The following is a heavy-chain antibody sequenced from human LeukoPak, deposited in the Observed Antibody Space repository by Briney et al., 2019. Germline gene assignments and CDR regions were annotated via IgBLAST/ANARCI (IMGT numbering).Heavy chain of an antibody. Sequence: PGGSQRLSCAASGFIFSSYGMHWVRQAPGKGLEWVAVISYDGSNKYYADSVKGRFTISRDNSKNTLYLQMNSLRAEDTAVYYCAKDAAVAGTSEHDYWGQGTLVTVSS. CDR2: ISYDGSNK. CDR1: GFIFSSYG. CDR3: AKDAAVAGTSEHDY. D-gene: IGHD6-19*01. J-gene: IGHJ4*02. V-gene: IGHV3-30*18.